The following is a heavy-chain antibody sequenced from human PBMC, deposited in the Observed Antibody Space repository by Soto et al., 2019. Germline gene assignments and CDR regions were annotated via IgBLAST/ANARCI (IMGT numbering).Heavy chain of an antibody. D-gene: IGHD2-21*02. V-gene: IGHV4-31*03. CDR2: IYYSGAT. CDR1: GDSMGTGGHY. J-gene: IGHJ4*02. CDR3: ARDKVLRPTVWAY. Sequence: QVHLQESGPGLVRPSQSLSLTCTVSGDSMGTGGHYYNWIRQVPGKGLEWIGYIYYSGATHYSPSLRPRATISRDTPKNQFSLTLISVTAADTALYYWARDKVLRPTVWAYWGQGIQVTVSS.